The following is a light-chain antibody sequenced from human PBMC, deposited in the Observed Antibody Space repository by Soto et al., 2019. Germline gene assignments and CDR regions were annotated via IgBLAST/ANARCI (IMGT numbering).Light chain of an antibody. CDR2: EVS. J-gene: IGLJ1*01. Sequence: QSVLTQPPSASGSFGQSVTISCTGTSSDVGGDNYVSWDQQHPGKAPKLMIYEVSERPSGVPDRFSGSKSGNTASLTVSGLQADDEADYYCSSYSGTNYHYVFGTGTKVTVL. CDR3: SSYSGTNYHYV. V-gene: IGLV2-8*01. CDR1: SSDVGGDNY.